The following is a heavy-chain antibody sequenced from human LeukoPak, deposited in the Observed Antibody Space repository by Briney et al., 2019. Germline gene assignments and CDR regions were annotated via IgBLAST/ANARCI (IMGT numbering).Heavy chain of an antibody. CDR3: ARVTTLRGAALYY. CDR1: GYTFTGYY. J-gene: IGHJ4*02. Sequence: ASVKVSCKASGYTFTGYYMHWVRQAPGQGLEWMGRINPNSGGTNYAQKFQGRVTMTRDTSISTAYMELSRLRSDDTAVYYCARVTTLRGAALYYWGQGTLVTVSS. D-gene: IGHD6-6*01. CDR2: INPNSGGT. V-gene: IGHV1-2*06.